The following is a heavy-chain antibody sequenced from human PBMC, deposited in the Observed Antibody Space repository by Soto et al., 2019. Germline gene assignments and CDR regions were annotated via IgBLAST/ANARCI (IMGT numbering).Heavy chain of an antibody. CDR2: INSDVSTT. CDR3: ARGAYCGGDCYSSAFDI. Sequence: EVQLVESGGGLLQPGGSLRLSCAASGFTFSSYWMHWVHQAPGKGLEWVSRINSDVSTTRYAHSVKGRFTSSRDNVKNRLYLQMTSLRAEDTVVYYCARGAYCGGDCYSSAFDIWGQGTMVTASS. D-gene: IGHD2-21*02. J-gene: IGHJ3*02. V-gene: IGHV3-74*01. CDR1: GFTFSSYW.